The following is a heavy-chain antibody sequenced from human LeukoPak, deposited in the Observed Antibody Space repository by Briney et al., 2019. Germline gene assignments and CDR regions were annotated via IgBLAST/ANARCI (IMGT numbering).Heavy chain of an antibody. CDR2: INPNSGGT. Sequence: ASVKVSCKASGYTFTGYYMHWVRQAPGQGLEWMGWINPNSGGTNYAQKFQGWVTMTRDTSISTAYMELSRLRSDDTAVYYCARGAGGIAVAGDFDYWGQGTLVTVPS. CDR1: GYTFTGYY. CDR3: ARGAGGIAVAGDFDY. D-gene: IGHD6-19*01. V-gene: IGHV1-2*04. J-gene: IGHJ4*02.